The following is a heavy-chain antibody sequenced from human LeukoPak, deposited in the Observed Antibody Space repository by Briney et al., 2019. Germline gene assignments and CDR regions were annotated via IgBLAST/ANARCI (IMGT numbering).Heavy chain of an antibody. V-gene: IGHV5-51*01. CDR1: GYSFTSYW. CDR3: ARHTRGSYYYYYYMDV. J-gene: IGHJ6*03. CDR2: IYPGDSDT. Sequence: GESLKISRKGSGYSFTSYWIGWVRQMPGKGLEWMGIIYPGDSDTRYSPSFQGQVTISADKSISTAYLQWSSLKASDTAMYYCARHTRGSYYYYYYMDVWGKGTTVTVSS. D-gene: IGHD1-26*01.